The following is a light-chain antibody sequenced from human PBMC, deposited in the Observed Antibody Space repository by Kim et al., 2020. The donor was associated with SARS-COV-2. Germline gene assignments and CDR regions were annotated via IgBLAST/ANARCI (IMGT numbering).Light chain of an antibody. CDR3: QVWVSSSDHEVV. Sequence: SYELTQPPSVSVAPGKTARITCGGNNIGSKSVHWYQQKPGQAPVLVIYYDSARPSGIPERFSGSNSGNTATLTISRVEAGDEADYFCQVWVSSSDHEVVF. CDR1: NIGSKS. V-gene: IGLV3-21*04. J-gene: IGLJ2*01. CDR2: YDS.